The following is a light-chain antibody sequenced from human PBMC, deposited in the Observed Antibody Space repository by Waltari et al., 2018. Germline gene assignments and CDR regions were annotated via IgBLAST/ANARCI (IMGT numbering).Light chain of an antibody. V-gene: IGKV3-15*01. CDR2: DAS. CDR1: QSVSSN. Sequence: EIVMTQSPATLSVSPGETATLSCRASQSVSSNVAWYQKKPGQAPRLLSYDASTRATSIPAKFRGSWSGTEFTLTISSLQSEDFAVYYCQQYNRWPPITFGHGTRLEIK. J-gene: IGKJ5*01. CDR3: QQYNRWPPIT.